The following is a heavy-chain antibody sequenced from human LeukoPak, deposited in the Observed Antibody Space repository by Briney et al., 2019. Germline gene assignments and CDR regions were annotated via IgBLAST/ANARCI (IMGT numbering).Heavy chain of an antibody. CDR3: ARGGRWEHFDY. CDR2: IYYSGTT. D-gene: IGHD1-1*01. Sequence: PSETLSLTCTVSGAYISTYYWSWIRQPPGKGLEWIGYIYYSGTTTYNPSLRSRVTISVDTSKNLFSLKLSSVTAADTAVYYCARGGRWEHFDYWGQGTLVTVSS. J-gene: IGHJ4*02. V-gene: IGHV4-59*01. CDR1: GAYISTYY.